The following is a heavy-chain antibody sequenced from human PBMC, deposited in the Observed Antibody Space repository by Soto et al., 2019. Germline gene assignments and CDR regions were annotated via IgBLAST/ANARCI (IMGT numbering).Heavy chain of an antibody. J-gene: IGHJ4*02. D-gene: IGHD5-12*01. V-gene: IGHV3-49*04. CDR3: TKWPGNGQSNFEH. CDR1: GFIFDDYA. Sequence: PGGSLRLSCRASGFIFDDYAMTWVRQAPGKGLESVASIRNKASGGTTEYAPSVKGRFTISRDDSKTIAYLQMNSLKTEDTAVYYCTKWPGNGQSNFEHWGQGTQVTVSS. CDR2: IRNKASGGTT.